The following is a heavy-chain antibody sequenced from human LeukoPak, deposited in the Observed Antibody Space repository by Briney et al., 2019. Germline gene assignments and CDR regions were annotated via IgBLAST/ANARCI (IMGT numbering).Heavy chain of an antibody. CDR2: ISSSSSYI. D-gene: IGHD2-2*01. CDR1: GFTFSSYS. V-gene: IGHV3-21*01. Sequence: GGSLRLSCAASGFTFSSYSMNWVRQAPGKGLEWVSPISSSSSYIYYADSVKGRFTISRDNAKNSLYLQMNSLRAEDTAVYYCARSDCSSTSCYYSESPDLNAYYMDVWGKGTTVTVSS. CDR3: ARSDCSSTSCYYSESPDLNAYYMDV. J-gene: IGHJ6*03.